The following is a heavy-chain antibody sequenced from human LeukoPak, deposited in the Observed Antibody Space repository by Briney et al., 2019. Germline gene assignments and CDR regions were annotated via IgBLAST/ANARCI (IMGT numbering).Heavy chain of an antibody. V-gene: IGHV1-69*13. CDR1: GGTFSSYA. J-gene: IGHJ6*03. Sequence: ASVKVSCKASGGTFSSYAISWVRQAPGQGLEWMGGISPIFGTANYAQKLQGRVTITADESTSTAYMELSSLRSEDTAVYYCARGPGYCSSTSCYNYYYYYYMDVWGKGTTVTVSS. CDR3: ARGPGYCSSTSCYNYYYYYYMDV. CDR2: ISPIFGTA. D-gene: IGHD2-2*02.